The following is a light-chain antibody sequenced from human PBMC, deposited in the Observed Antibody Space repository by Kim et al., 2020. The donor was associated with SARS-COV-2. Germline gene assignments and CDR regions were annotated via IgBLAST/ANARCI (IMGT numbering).Light chain of an antibody. CDR1: NIGRKS. Sequence: ASGNAARISSGGNNIGRKSLHWYQQQPGQAPVLVINYDSDRPTGIPERFSGSNSGNTATLTISRVEAEDEDDYYYQVWDCSSAHPVFGGGTQLTVL. J-gene: IGLJ2*01. V-gene: IGLV3-21*04. CDR2: YDS. CDR3: QVWDCSSAHPV.